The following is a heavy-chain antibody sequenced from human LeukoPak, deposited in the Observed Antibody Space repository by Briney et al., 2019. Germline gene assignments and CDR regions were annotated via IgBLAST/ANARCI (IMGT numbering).Heavy chain of an antibody. D-gene: IGHD3-16*02. V-gene: IGHV4-34*01. J-gene: IGHJ4*02. CDR2: IYHRGST. Sequence: PSETLSLTCAVYGGSFSGYYWNWIRQPPGKGLEWIGEIYHRGSTNYNPSLKSRVTISVDTSKKQFSLKLSSVTAADTAVYYCARGRTTYDYVWGSYRPPDYWGQGTLVTVSS. CDR3: ARGRTTYDYVWGSYRPPDY. CDR1: GGSFSGYY.